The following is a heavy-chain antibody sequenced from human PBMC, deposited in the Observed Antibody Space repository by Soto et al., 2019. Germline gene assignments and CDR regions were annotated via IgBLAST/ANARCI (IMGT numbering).Heavy chain of an antibody. CDR3: GRGGFRADAFDF. CDR2: IYHSGRT. J-gene: IGHJ3*01. CDR1: GGSISSGGYS. V-gene: IGHV4-30-2*01. D-gene: IGHD1-26*01. Sequence: QLQLQESGSGLVKPSQTLSLTCAVSGGSISSGGYSWTWIRQPPGKGLEWIGYIYHSGRTYYNPSPKSRVTVILGRSKNQFSLKLTSVAAGDTAVYYWGRGGFRADAFDFWGQGTMVTVSS.